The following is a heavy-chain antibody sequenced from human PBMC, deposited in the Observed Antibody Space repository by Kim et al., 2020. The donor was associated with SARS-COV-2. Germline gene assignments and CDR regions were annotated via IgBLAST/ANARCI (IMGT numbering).Heavy chain of an antibody. Sequence: SQTLSLTCAISGDSVSSDYVAWNWIRQSPSRGLEWLGRTYYRSKWYYEYETSVRGRITITPDTSKNQFSLQLKSMTPEDTAIYYCARRFFDSSYWHFFDYWGQGALVTASS. CDR2: TYYRSKWYY. J-gene: IGHJ4*01. CDR1: GDSVSSDYVA. CDR3: ARRFFDSSYWHFFDY. V-gene: IGHV6-1*01. D-gene: IGHD3-22*01.